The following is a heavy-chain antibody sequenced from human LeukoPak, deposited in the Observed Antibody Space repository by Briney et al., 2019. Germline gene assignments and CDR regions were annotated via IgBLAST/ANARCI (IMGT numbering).Heavy chain of an antibody. D-gene: IGHD3-22*01. Sequence: GRSLRLSCAASGFTFSSYAMHWVGQAQGKGLEWVAVILYDGSNKYYADSVKGRFTISRDNSKNTLYLQMNSLRAEDTTVYYCAREGRYYYDSSGYYFQGYFDYWGQGTLVTVSS. CDR3: AREGRYYYDSSGYYFQGYFDY. J-gene: IGHJ4*02. V-gene: IGHV3-30-3*01. CDR2: ILYDGSNK. CDR1: GFTFSSYA.